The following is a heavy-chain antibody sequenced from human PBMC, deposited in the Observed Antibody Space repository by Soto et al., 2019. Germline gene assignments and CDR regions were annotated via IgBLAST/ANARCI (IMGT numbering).Heavy chain of an antibody. Sequence: SETLSLTCTVSGGSISSSSYYWGWIRQPPGKGLEWIGNIYYSGSTNYNPSLKSRVTISVDTSKNQFSLRLRSVTAADTAVYYCARLGGITMVGGVLTAFDIWGQGTMVTVSS. D-gene: IGHD3-10*01. CDR3: ARLGGITMVGGVLTAFDI. J-gene: IGHJ3*02. V-gene: IGHV4-39*01. CDR1: GGSISSSSYY. CDR2: IYYSGST.